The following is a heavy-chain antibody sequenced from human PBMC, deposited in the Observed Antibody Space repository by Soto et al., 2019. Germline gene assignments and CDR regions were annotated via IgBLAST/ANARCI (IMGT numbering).Heavy chain of an antibody. CDR3: ARDPVAGTYFDY. J-gene: IGHJ4*02. V-gene: IGHV1-18*01. CDR1: GYTFTTYG. Sequence: QVQLVQSGAEVKKHGASVKVSCKASGYTFTTYGISWVRQAPGQGLEWMGWINAYNGNTNYAQKLQGRVTMTTDTSASTACLELRSRRSDGRAVYYCARDPVAGTYFDYWGQGTLVTVSS. CDR2: INAYNGNT. D-gene: IGHD6-19*01.